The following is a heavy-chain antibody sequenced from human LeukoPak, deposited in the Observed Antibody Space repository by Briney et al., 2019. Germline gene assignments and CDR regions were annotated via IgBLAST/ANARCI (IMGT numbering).Heavy chain of an antibody. CDR3: ARDGMWHYGSGLDP. D-gene: IGHD3-10*01. CDR2: IYYSGST. CDR1: GYSISSGYY. Sequence: PSETLSLTCTVSGYSISSGYYWGWIRQPPGKGLEWIGYIYYSGSTNYNPSLKSRVTISVDTSKNQFSLKLSSVTAADTALYYCARDGMWHYGSGLDPWGQGTLVTVSS. J-gene: IGHJ5*02. V-gene: IGHV4-38-2*02.